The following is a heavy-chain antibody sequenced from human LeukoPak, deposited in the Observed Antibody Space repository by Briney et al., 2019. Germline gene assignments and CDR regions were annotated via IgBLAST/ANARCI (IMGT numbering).Heavy chain of an antibody. D-gene: IGHD3-22*01. CDR1: GYIFTNYW. V-gene: IGHV5-51*01. CDR2: IYPGDSDT. J-gene: IGHJ5*02. CDR3: LRGLRDYYDSSGYPFWFDP. Sequence: GESLKISCKGSGYIFTNYWIGWVRQMPGKGLEWMGIIYPGDSDTRYSPSFQGQVTISADKSISTAYLQWSSLKASDTALYYCLRGLRDYYDSSGYPFWFDPWGQGTLVTVSS.